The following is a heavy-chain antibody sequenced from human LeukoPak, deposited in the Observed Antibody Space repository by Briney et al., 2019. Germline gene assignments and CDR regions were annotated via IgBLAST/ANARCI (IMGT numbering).Heavy chain of an antibody. V-gene: IGHV4-59*01. D-gene: IGHD2-15*01. CDR3: AREVGYCSGGSCYSYFDY. CDR2: IYYSGST. Sequence: SETLSLTCTVSTGAISGYYWSWIRQPPGKGLEGIGYIYYSGSTNYNPSLQSRVTISVDTSNNQFSLKLSSVTAADTAVYYCAREVGYCSGGSCYSYFDYWGQGTLVTVSS. CDR1: TGAISGYY. J-gene: IGHJ4*02.